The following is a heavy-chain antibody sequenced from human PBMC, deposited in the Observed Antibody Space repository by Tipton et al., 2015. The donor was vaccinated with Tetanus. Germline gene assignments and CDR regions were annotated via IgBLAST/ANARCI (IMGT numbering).Heavy chain of an antibody. D-gene: IGHD6-13*01. V-gene: IGHV4-59*01. Sequence: TLSLTCTVSGGSISSYYWSWIRQPPGKGLEWIGYIYYSGSTNYNPSPKSRVTISVDTSKNQFSLKLSSVTAADTAVYYCARDGGETGIAAAGPYNWFDPWGQGTLVTVSS. CDR3: ARDGGETGIAAAGPYNWFDP. CDR2: IYYSGST. J-gene: IGHJ5*02. CDR1: GGSISSYY.